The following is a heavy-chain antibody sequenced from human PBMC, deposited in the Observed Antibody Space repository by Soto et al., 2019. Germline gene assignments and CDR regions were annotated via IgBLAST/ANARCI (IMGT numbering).Heavy chain of an antibody. CDR2: ISAYNGNT. Sequence: QVQLVQSGAEVKKPGASVKVSCKASGYSFTRSGFSWVRQAPGQGLEWMGWISAYNGNTNYAQKFKDRITLTTDTPTSTAYMELGTLRSDDTAVYYCATDPYSGSAPGCSALDVWGQGTTVSVSS. CDR1: GYSFTRSG. V-gene: IGHV1-18*04. D-gene: IGHD5-12*01. CDR3: ATDPYSGSAPGCSALDV. J-gene: IGHJ6*02.